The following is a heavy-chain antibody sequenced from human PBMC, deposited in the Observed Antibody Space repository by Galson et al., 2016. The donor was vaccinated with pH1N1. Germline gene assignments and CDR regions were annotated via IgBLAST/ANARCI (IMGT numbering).Heavy chain of an antibody. CDR1: GYTFITYY. J-gene: IGHJ4*02. D-gene: IGHD3-22*01. Sequence: SVKVSCKASGYTFITYYIHWVRQAPGQGLEWLGIINPSGVSTTYAQKFQGRVTMTRDTSTSTVYMELSSLRSEDTAVYYCASRSSGQLHLDYWGQGTLVTVSS. CDR3: ASRSSGQLHLDY. V-gene: IGHV1-46*01. CDR2: INPSGVST.